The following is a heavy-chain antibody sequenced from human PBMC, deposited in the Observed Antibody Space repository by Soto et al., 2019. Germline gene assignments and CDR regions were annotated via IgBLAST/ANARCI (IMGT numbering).Heavy chain of an antibody. CDR1: GFTFSSYA. CDR3: AREVSGQLVPHLGYYGMDV. CDR2: ISYDGSNK. V-gene: IGHV3-30-3*01. D-gene: IGHD6-13*01. J-gene: IGHJ6*02. Sequence: QVQLVESGGGLVQPGRSLRLSCAASGFTFSSYAMHWVRQAPGKGLEWVAVISYDGSNKYYADSVKGRFTISRDNSKNTLYLQMNSLRAEDTAVYYCAREVSGQLVPHLGYYGMDVWGQGTTVTVSS.